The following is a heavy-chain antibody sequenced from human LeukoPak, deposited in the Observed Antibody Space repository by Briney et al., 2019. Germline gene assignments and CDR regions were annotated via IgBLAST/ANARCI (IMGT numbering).Heavy chain of an antibody. Sequence: SETLSLTCTVSGGSISSYYWSWIRQPAGKGLEWVGRIYISGSTNYNPSLKSRVTMSVDTSKNHFSLKLSSVTAADTAVYYCASLGGYQNGNFDYWGRGALVTVSS. CDR3: ASLGGYQNGNFDY. V-gene: IGHV4-4*07. CDR2: IYISGST. D-gene: IGHD1-26*01. J-gene: IGHJ4*02. CDR1: GGSISSYY.